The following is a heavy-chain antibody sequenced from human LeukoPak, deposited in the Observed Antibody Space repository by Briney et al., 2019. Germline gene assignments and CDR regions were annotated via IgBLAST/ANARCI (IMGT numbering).Heavy chain of an antibody. CDR2: IIPIFGTA. Sequence: SVKVSCKASGGTFSSYAISWVRQAPGQGLEWMGGIIPIFGTANYAQKFQGRVTITADESTSTAYMELSSLRSEDTAVYYCATHRRNIVVVPAAIPFDYWGQGTLVTVSS. J-gene: IGHJ4*02. CDR1: GGTFSSYA. V-gene: IGHV1-69*13. D-gene: IGHD2-2*01. CDR3: ATHRRNIVVVPAAIPFDY.